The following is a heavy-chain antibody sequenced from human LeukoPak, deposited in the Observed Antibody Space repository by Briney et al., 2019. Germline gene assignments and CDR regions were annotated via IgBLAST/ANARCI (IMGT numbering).Heavy chain of an antibody. D-gene: IGHD6-19*01. CDR1: GYTLTELS. Sequence: ASVTVSCKVSGYTLTELSMHWVRQAPGKGLEWMGGFDPEDGETIYAQKFQGRVTMTEDTSTDTAYMELSSLRSEDTAVYYYATGAAVAGTFSYYYGMDVWGQGTTVTVSS. CDR2: FDPEDGET. J-gene: IGHJ6*02. CDR3: ATGAAVAGTFSYYYGMDV. V-gene: IGHV1-24*01.